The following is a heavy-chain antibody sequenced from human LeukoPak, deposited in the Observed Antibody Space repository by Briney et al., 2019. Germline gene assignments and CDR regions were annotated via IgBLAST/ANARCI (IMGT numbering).Heavy chain of an antibody. J-gene: IGHJ3*02. D-gene: IGHD3-10*01. CDR1: GFTFSSYA. CDR2: ISYDGSNK. V-gene: IGHV3-30-3*02. CDR3: AKSPQVRIIDAFDI. Sequence: GGSLRLSCAASGFTFSSYAMHWVRHTPGKGLEWVAVISYDGSNKYYADSMKGRFTISRDNSENTLYLQMNGLRAEDTAVYYCAKSPQVRIIDAFDIWGQGTMVTVSS.